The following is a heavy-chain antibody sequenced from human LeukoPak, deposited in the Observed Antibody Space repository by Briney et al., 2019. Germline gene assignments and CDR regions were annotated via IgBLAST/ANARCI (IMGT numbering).Heavy chain of an antibody. J-gene: IGHJ6*03. V-gene: IGHV1-69*01. CDR2: IIPIFGTA. D-gene: IGHD3-3*01. CDR3: AFGVVTPSYYYYMDV. Sequence: SVKVSCKASGGTFSNYAISWVRQAPGQGLEWMGGIIPIFGTANYAQKFQGRVTITADESTSTAYMELSSLRSEDTAVYYCAFGVVTPSYYYYMDVWGKGTTVTVSS. CDR1: GGTFSNYA.